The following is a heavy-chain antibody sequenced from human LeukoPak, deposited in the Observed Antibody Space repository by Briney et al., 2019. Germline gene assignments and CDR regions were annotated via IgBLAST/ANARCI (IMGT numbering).Heavy chain of an antibody. CDR2: INHSGST. CDR3: ARARHIVVVPAAKKYYFDY. J-gene: IGHJ4*02. V-gene: IGHV4-34*01. Sequence: TSETLSLTCAVYGGSFSGYYWSWIRQPPGKGLEWIGEINHSGSTNYNPSLESRVTISVDTSKNQFSLKLSSVTAADTAVYYCARARHIVVVPAAKKYYFDYWGQGTLVTVSS. CDR1: GGSFSGYY. D-gene: IGHD2-2*01.